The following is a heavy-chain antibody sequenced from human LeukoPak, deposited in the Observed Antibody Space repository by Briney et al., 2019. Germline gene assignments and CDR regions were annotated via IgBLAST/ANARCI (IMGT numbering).Heavy chain of an antibody. CDR2: ISGSGGST. D-gene: IGHD6-13*01. Sequence: GGSLRLSCAASGFTFSSYAMSWVRQAPGKGLEWVSAISGSGGSTYYADSVKGRFTISRDNSKNTLFLQMNSLRPDDTAVYYCAKRGHYSINWYHYFDYWGQGTLVTVSS. J-gene: IGHJ4*02. V-gene: IGHV3-23*01. CDR3: AKRGHYSINWYHYFDY. CDR1: GFTFSSYA.